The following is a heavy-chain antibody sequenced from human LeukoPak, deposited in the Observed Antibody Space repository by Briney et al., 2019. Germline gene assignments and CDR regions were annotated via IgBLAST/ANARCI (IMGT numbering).Heavy chain of an antibody. CDR3: ARNSQSGYYRTYYFDY. CDR1: GGSFSGYY. D-gene: IGHD3-22*01. V-gene: IGHV4-34*01. CDR2: INHSGST. Sequence: SETLSLTCAVYGGSFSGYYWSWIRQPPGKGLEWIGEINHSGSTNYNPSLKSRVTISVNTSKNQFSLKLSSVTAADTAVYYCARNSQSGYYRTYYFDYWGQGTLVTVSS. J-gene: IGHJ4*02.